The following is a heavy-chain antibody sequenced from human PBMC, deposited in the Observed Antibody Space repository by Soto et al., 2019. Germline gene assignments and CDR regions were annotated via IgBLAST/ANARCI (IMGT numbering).Heavy chain of an antibody. CDR2: INGRSNYV. CDR1: GFTFSTYT. J-gene: IGHJ4*02. V-gene: IGHV3-21*01. Sequence: EVQVVESGGGLVKPGGSLRLSCVFSGFTFSTYTMNWVRQAPGKGLERVSSINGRSNYVYYADSVKGRFTISSDNAKKSLYLQMNRLRAEDTAIYYCARDDGVVGSSSAFDHWGLGTLVTVSS. CDR3: ARDDGVVGSSSAFDH. D-gene: IGHD1-26*01.